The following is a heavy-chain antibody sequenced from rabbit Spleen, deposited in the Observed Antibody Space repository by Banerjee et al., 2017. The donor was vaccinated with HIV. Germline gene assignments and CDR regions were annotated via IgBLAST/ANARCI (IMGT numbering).Heavy chain of an antibody. Sequence: QEQLVESGGGLVQPEGSLTLTCKASGFDFSSRYWMSWVRQAPGKGPEWIACIDSGGSGSTYYASWAKGRFTISKTSSTTVTLQMTSLTAADTATYFCARDTSTSFSTYGMDLWGPGTLVTVS. V-gene: IGHV1S45*01. CDR3: ARDTSTSFSTYGMDL. CDR1: GFDFSSRYW. CDR2: IDSGGSGST. J-gene: IGHJ6*01. D-gene: IGHD1-1*01.